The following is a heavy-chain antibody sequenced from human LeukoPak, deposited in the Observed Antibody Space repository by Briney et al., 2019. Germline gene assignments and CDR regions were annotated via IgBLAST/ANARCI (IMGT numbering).Heavy chain of an antibody. CDR2: ISYDGGNK. J-gene: IGHJ6*02. Sequence: GGSLRLSCAVSGFTFSSYAMHWVRQAPGKGLEWVAVISYDGGNKYYADSVKGRFTISRDNSKNTLYLQMNSLRAEDTAVYYCAKDPGYCSSTSCDTEYYYYGMDVWGQGATVTVSS. CDR1: GFTFSSYA. CDR3: AKDPGYCSSTSCDTEYYYYGMDV. V-gene: IGHV3-30*04. D-gene: IGHD2-2*02.